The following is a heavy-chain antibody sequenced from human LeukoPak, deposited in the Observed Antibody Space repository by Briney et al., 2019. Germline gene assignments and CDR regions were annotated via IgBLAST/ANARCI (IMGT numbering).Heavy chain of an antibody. Sequence: GGSLRLSCAASGFTFSDYYMSWVRQAPGKGLEWVSAISGSGGSTYYADSVKGRFTISRDNSKNTLYLQMNSLRAEDTAVYYCAKGRIAARHLFDYWGQGTLVTVSS. J-gene: IGHJ4*02. CDR3: AKGRIAARHLFDY. CDR2: ISGSGGST. V-gene: IGHV3-23*01. CDR1: GFTFSDYY. D-gene: IGHD6-6*01.